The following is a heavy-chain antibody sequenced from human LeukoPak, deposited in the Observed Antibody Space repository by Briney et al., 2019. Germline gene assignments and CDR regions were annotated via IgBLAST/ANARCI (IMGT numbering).Heavy chain of an antibody. Sequence: SETLSLTCTVSGGSISSYYWSWIRQPPGKGLEWIGYIYYSGSANYNPSLKSRVTISVDTSKNQFSLKLSSVTAADTPVYYCARHLFSGSRFGPRGQGTLVTVSS. D-gene: IGHD1-14*01. CDR2: IYYSGSA. CDR3: ARHLFSGSRFGP. CDR1: GGSISSYY. V-gene: IGHV4-59*08. J-gene: IGHJ5*02.